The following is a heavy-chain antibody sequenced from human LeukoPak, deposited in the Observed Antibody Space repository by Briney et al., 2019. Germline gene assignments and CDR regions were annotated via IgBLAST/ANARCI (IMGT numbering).Heavy chain of an antibody. J-gene: IGHJ4*02. CDR1: GGSISSSSAY. Sequence: SETLSLTCTVSGGSISSSSAYWGWIRQPLGKGLEWIGSIYYSKNTYYNPSLKSRVTISADTSKNQFSLALGSVSATDTAVYYCVSPRGFSYGYFDYWGQGTLVTVSS. CDR2: IYYSKNT. V-gene: IGHV4-39*01. CDR3: VSPRGFSYGYFDY. D-gene: IGHD5-18*01.